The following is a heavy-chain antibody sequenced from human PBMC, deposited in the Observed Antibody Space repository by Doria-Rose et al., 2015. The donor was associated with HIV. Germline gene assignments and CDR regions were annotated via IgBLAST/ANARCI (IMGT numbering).Heavy chain of an antibody. CDR2: ILSDDER. V-gene: IGHV2-26*01. CDR1: GVSLSSPGMG. J-gene: IGHJ4*02. D-gene: IGHD6-13*01. Sequence: QVTLKESGPVLVKPAETLTLTCTVSGVSLSSPGMGVSWIRQPPGKALEWLAHILSDDERSYKTSLKSRLTISRGTSKNQVVLTMTDMDPVDTATYYCARIKSSRWYHKYYFDFWGQGTLVIVSA. CDR3: ARIKSSRWYHKYYFDF.